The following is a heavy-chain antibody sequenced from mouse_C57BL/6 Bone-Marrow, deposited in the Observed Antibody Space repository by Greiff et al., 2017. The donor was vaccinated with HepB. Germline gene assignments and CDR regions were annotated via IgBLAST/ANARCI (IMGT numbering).Heavy chain of an antibody. Sequence: QVQLQQSGAELVKPGASVKLSCKASGYTFTSYWMQWVKQRPGQGLEWIGEIDPSDSYTNYNQKFKGKATLTVDTSSSTAYMQLSSLTSEDSAVYYCAEGGFDYWGQGTTLTVSS. V-gene: IGHV1-50*01. CDR2: IDPSDSYT. CDR3: AEGGFDY. J-gene: IGHJ2*01. CDR1: GYTFTSYW.